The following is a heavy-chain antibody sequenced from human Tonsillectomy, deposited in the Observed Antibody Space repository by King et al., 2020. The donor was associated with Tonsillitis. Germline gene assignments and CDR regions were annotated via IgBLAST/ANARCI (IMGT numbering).Heavy chain of an antibody. CDR3: ARDPIYYDTSGQSPLFDS. J-gene: IGHJ4*02. V-gene: IGHV1-69*17. Sequence: QLVQSGTEVKKPGSSVKVSCKASGGTFSSYAISWVRQAPGQGLEWMGGIIPIFGVTNYAQKFQGRLTITADKSTSTTYMELSSLRSEDTAMYYCARDPIYYDTSGQSPLFDSWGQGTLVTVSS. D-gene: IGHD3-22*01. CDR2: IIPIFGVT. CDR1: GGTFSSYA.